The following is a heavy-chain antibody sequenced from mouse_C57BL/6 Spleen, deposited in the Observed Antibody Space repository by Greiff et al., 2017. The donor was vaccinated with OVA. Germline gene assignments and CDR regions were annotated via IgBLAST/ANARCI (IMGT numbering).Heavy chain of an antibody. CDR2: IDPSDSAT. Sequence: QVQLQQPGAELVRPGSSVKLSCTASGYTFTRYWMHWVKQRPIHGLEWIGNIDPSDSATHYHQKFKVKATLTVAKSSSTAYMQLSSLTSEDSAGYYCAREDNGRTMDYGGQGTSVTVSS. CDR1: GYTFTRYW. J-gene: IGHJ4*01. D-gene: IGHD1-2*01. V-gene: IGHV1-52*01. CDR3: AREDNGRTMDY.